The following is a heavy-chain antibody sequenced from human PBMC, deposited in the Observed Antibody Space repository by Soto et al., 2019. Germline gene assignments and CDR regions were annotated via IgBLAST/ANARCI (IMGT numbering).Heavy chain of an antibody. CDR1: GFTFDDYA. D-gene: IGHD5-12*01. V-gene: IGHV3-9*01. J-gene: IGHJ4*02. CDR3: AIFNSPPRWLPKRRTVSYFDY. CDR2: ISWNSGSI. Sequence: EVQLVESGGGLVQPGRSLRLSCAASGFTFDDYAMHWVRQAPGKGLEWVSGISWNSGSIGYADSVKGRFTISRDNAKNSLYLQMNSLRAEDTALYYCAIFNSPPRWLPKRRTVSYFDYWGQGTLVTVSS.